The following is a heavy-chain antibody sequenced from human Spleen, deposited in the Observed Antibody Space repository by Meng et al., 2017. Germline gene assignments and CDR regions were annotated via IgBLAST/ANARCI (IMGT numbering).Heavy chain of an antibody. J-gene: IGHJ4*02. D-gene: IGHD6-13*01. CDR2: IHHSGST. Sequence: GSLRLSCTVSGYSISSGYYWGWIRQSPGKGLELIGSIHHSGSTYYNPSLKSRVTISGDTSKNQFSLKLSSMTAADTAVYYCASAASDTGGIDYRGQGTLVTVSS. V-gene: IGHV4-38-2*02. CDR3: ASAASDTGGIDY. CDR1: GYSISSGYY.